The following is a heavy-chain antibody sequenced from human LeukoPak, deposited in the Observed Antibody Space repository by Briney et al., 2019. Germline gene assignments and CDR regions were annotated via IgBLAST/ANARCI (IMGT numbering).Heavy chain of an antibody. CDR3: AKEVAGTLYDAFDI. D-gene: IGHD6-19*01. Sequence: GGSLRLSCAASGFTFSSYGMHWVRQAPGKGLEWVAVISYDGSNKYYADSVKGRFTISRDNSKNTLYLQMNSLRAEDTAVYYCAKEVAGTLYDAFDIWGQGTMVTVSS. CDR2: ISYDGSNK. CDR1: GFTFSSYG. J-gene: IGHJ3*02. V-gene: IGHV3-30*12.